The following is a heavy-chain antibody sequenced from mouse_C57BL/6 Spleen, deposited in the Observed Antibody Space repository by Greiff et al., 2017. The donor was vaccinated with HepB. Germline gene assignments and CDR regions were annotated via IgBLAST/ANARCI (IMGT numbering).Heavy chain of an antibody. CDR1: GFTFSSYA. V-gene: IGHV5-9-1*02. CDR2: ISSGGDYI. CDR3: TREDYGTPFAY. J-gene: IGHJ3*01. Sequence: EVQGVESGEGLVKPGGSLKLSCAASGFTFSSYAMSWVRQTPEKRLEWVAYISSGGDYIYYADTVKGRFTISRDNARNTLYLQMSSLKSEDTAMYYCTREDYGTPFAYWGQGTLVTVSA. D-gene: IGHD1-1*01.